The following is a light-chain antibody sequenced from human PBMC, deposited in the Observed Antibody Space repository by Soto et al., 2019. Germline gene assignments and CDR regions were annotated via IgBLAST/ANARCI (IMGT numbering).Light chain of an antibody. CDR2: GAS. CDR1: QSVSSNS. V-gene: IGKV3-20*01. J-gene: IGKJ1*01. CDR3: QQYGSSPWT. Sequence: EIVLTQSPGTLSLSPGERATLSCRASQSVSSNSLAWYQQKPGQAPRLLIFGASSRATGIPDSFSGSGSGTDFTLTISRLEPEDFAIYYCQQYGSSPWTFGQGAKVE.